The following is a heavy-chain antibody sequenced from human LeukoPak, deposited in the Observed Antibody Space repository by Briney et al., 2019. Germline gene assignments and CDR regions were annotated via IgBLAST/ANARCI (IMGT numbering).Heavy chain of an antibody. Sequence: ASVKVSCKASGYTFTSYGISWVRQAPGQGLEWMGWISAYNGNTNHAQKLQGRVTMTTDTSTSTAYMELRSLRSDDTAVYYCAREPGDTIFPPFDYWGQGTLVTVSS. D-gene: IGHD3-9*01. CDR3: AREPGDTIFPPFDY. CDR1: GYTFTSYG. J-gene: IGHJ4*02. CDR2: ISAYNGNT. V-gene: IGHV1-18*01.